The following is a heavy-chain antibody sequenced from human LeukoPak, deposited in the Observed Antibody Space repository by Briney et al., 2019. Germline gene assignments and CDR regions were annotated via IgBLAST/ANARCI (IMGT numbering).Heavy chain of an antibody. V-gene: IGHV3-30*04. Sequence: GGSLRLSCAASGFTFSSYAMHWVRQAPGKGLEWVTIISSDGSKKSYANSVKGRFTLSRDNSKNTLYLQMDSLRPEDTAVYYCARTVGNRPDCWGQGTLVTVSS. CDR2: ISSDGSKK. CDR1: GFTFSSYA. D-gene: IGHD1-26*01. CDR3: ARTVGNRPDC. J-gene: IGHJ4*02.